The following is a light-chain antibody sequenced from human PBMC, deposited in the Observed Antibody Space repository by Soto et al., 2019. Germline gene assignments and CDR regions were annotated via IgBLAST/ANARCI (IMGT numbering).Light chain of an antibody. V-gene: IGLV2-14*03. CDR1: SSGVGAYNY. CDR2: EVT. Sequence: QSVLTQPASVSGSPGQSITISCTGTSSGVGAYNYVSWYQQYPGKAPKLMIYEVTHRPSGVSDRFSGSKSANTASLTISGLQAGDEADYYCSSYTSSSTYVFGAGTKVTVL. CDR3: SSYTSSSTYV. J-gene: IGLJ1*01.